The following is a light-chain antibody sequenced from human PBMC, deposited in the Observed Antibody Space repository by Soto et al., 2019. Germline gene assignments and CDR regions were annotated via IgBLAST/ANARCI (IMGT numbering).Light chain of an antibody. CDR2: VNS. V-gene: IGLV1-44*01. Sequence: QSVLTQPPSASGTPGQRVTISCSGSDSNIGSHTVNWYQQLPGTAPKLLIYVNSQRPSGVPDRFSGSKSGTSASLAISGLQSEDEADYYCASWDDSLNGRAYVFGTGTKLTVL. CDR1: DSNIGSHT. J-gene: IGLJ1*01. CDR3: ASWDDSLNGRAYV.